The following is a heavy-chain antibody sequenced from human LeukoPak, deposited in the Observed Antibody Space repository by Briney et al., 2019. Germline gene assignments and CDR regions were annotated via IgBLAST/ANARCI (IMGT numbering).Heavy chain of an antibody. D-gene: IGHD6-13*01. CDR3: ARGVYIAAAQYGY. CDR2: IYYSGTT. J-gene: IGHJ4*02. CDR1: GGSFSGYY. V-gene: IGHV4-59*01. Sequence: PSETLSLTCAVYGGSFSGYYWSWIRQPPGKGLEWIGYIYYSGTTNYNSSLKSRVTISVDTSKNQFSLKLSSVTAADTAVYYCARGVYIAAAQYGYWGQGTLVTVSS.